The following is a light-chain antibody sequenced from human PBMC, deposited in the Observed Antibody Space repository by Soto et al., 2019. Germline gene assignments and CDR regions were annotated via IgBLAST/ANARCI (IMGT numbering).Light chain of an antibody. Sequence: EIVMTQSPATLSVSPGEIATLSCRGSQSVSSNLAWYQQQPGQAPRLLIYDASTRATGIPARFSGSGSGTEFTLTISSLEPEDFAVYYCQQRSNWPQITFGHGTRLEIK. CDR1: QSVSSN. J-gene: IGKJ5*01. V-gene: IGKV3-15*01. CDR3: QQRSNWPQIT. CDR2: DAS.